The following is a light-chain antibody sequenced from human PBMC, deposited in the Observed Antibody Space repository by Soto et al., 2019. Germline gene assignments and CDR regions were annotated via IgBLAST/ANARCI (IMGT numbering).Light chain of an antibody. J-gene: IGLJ2*01. CDR2: RNN. V-gene: IGLV1-47*01. Sequence: QAVVTQPPSASGTPGQRVTISCSGSSSNIGSNYVYWYQQLPGTAPKLLIYRNNQRPSGVPDRFSGSKSGTSASLDISGLRSEDEADYYCAAWDDSLSGVVFGGGTQLTVL. CDR3: AAWDDSLSGVV. CDR1: SSNIGSNY.